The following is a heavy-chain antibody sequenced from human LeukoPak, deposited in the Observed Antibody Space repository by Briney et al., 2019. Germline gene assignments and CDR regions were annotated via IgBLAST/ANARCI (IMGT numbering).Heavy chain of an antibody. J-gene: IGHJ4*02. CDR1: GGSISSYY. D-gene: IGHD2-2*02. CDR2: IYTSGST. CDR3: ARGVPAAIVAAALYYFDY. Sequence: SETLSLTCTVSGGSISSYYWSWIRQPAGKGLEWIERIYTSGSTNYNPSLKSRVTMSVDTSKNQFSLKLSSVTAADTAVYYCARGVPAAIVAAALYYFDYWGQGTLVTVSS. V-gene: IGHV4-4*07.